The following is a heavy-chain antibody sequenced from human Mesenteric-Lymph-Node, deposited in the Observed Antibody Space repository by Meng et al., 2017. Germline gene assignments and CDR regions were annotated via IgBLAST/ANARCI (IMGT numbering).Heavy chain of an antibody. CDR1: GVTFSSYG. D-gene: IGHD1-26*01. CDR2: IWYHGSNK. J-gene: IGHJ4*02. V-gene: IGHV3-33*01. CDR3: ARDKVGFDY. Sequence: LQLVECGGVVVRPGGPLRLSCAASGVTFSSYGMHWVRQAPGKWLEWVAVIWYHGSNKYYADSVKGRFTISRDNSKNTLYLQMNSLRAEDTAVYYCARDKVGFDYWGQGTLVTVSS.